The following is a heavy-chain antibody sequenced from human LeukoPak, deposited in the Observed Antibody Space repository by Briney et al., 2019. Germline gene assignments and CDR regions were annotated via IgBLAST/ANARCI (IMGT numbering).Heavy chain of an antibody. CDR3: ATAVRRLYGSGSYYPNL. CDR1: GGSFSGYY. V-gene: IGHV4-34*01. Sequence: NPSETLSLTCAVYGGSFSGYYWSWIRQPPGKGLEWIGEINHSGSTNYNPSLESRVTISVDTSKNQFSLKVSSVTAADTAMYYCATAVRRLYGSGSYYPNLWGQGTLVTVSS. J-gene: IGHJ5*02. CDR2: INHSGST. D-gene: IGHD3-10*01.